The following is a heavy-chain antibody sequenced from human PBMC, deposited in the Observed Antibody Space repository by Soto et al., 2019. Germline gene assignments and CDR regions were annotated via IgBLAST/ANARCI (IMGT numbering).Heavy chain of an antibody. J-gene: IGHJ6*02. CDR2: IYYSGST. V-gene: IGHV4-61*01. CDR1: GGSVSSGSYY. Sequence: SETLSLTCTVSGGSVSSGSYYWSWIRQPPGKGLEWIGYIYYSGSTNYNPSLKSRVTLSVDTSKNQFSLKLSSVTAADTAVYYCARDHRIRSGSQPRRHGMDVWGQGTTVTVSS. D-gene: IGHD1-26*01. CDR3: ARDHRIRSGSQPRRHGMDV.